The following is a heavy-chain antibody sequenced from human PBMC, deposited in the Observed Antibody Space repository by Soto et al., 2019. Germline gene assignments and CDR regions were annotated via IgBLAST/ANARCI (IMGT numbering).Heavy chain of an antibody. J-gene: IGHJ1*01. D-gene: IGHD5-18*01. CDR1: GFTFSSYA. CDR2: ISYDGSNK. Sequence: GGSLRLSCAASGFTFSSYAMHWVRQAPGKGLEWVAVISYDGSNKYYADSVKGRFTISRDNSKNTLYLQMNSLRAEDTAVYYCARATGYSYGPAEYFQHWGQGTLVTVSS. CDR3: ARATGYSYGPAEYFQH. V-gene: IGHV3-30-3*01.